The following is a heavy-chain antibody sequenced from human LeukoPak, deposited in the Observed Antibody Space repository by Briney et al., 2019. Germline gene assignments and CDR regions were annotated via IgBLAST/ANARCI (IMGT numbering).Heavy chain of an antibody. Sequence: GGSLRLSCAASGFTFSDHYMSWIRQAPGKGPEWVAYISTRAAIIYYVDSVRGRFTVSADNAKNSLYLQMNSLRPEDTALYYCARGGDYAGVAALLDLWGQGTPVTVSS. CDR1: GFTFSDHY. CDR3: ARGGDYAGVAALLDL. CDR2: ISTRAAII. V-gene: IGHV3-11*01. J-gene: IGHJ4*02. D-gene: IGHD4-23*01.